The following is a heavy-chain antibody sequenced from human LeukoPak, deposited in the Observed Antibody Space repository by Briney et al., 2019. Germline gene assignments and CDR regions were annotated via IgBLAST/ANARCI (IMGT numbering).Heavy chain of an antibody. CDR3: ARVDPGSQRSSNAFDI. CDR1: GYTFTSLD. D-gene: IGHD1-26*01. Sequence: ASATVSCKASGYTFTSLDINWVRQATGQAPEWMGWINPNSGDTGYGQKFQGRVTITRDTSINTVYMELSSLRSEDTAVYYCARVDPGSQRSSNAFDIWGQGTMVTVSS. CDR2: INPNSGDT. J-gene: IGHJ3*02. V-gene: IGHV1-8*01.